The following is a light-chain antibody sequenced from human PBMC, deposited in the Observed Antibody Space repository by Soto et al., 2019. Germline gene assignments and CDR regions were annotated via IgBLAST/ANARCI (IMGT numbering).Light chain of an antibody. J-gene: IGKJ5*01. V-gene: IGKV3-11*01. CDR3: QQRSNWPPIT. CDR2: GAS. CDR1: QSVSNNY. Sequence: EIVLTQSPGTLSLSPGERATLSCRASQSVSNNYLAWYQQKPGQAPRLLIYGASIRATGIPARFSGSGSGTDFTLTISSLEPEDFAVYYCQQRSNWPPITFGQGTRLEIK.